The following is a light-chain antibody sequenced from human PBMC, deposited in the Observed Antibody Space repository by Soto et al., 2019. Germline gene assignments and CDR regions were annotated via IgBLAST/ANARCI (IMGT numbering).Light chain of an antibody. V-gene: IGKV3-20*01. CDR2: GAS. J-gene: IGKJ1*01. CDR1: QSVSSSY. CDR3: QQYGCSSWT. Sequence: EIVLTQSPGTLSLSPGERATLSCRASQSVSSSYLAWYQQKPGQAPSLLIYGASSRATGIPDRFSGSGSGTDFTLTISRLEPEDFAVYYCQQYGCSSWTFGQGTKVEIK.